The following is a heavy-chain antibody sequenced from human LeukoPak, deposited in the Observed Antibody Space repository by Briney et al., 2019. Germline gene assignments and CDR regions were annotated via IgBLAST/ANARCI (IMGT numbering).Heavy chain of an antibody. Sequence: SETLSLTCGEPGGSITTTNWWSWVGQFPGQGLQWIGEVSLEGVRNYNPSLTSRVTMSLDRAKNLLSLNLNSVTAADTAVYYCSRENGAFSPFGYWGQGILVTV. D-gene: IGHD2-8*01. J-gene: IGHJ4*02. CDR1: GGSITTTNW. CDR2: VSLEGVR. CDR3: SRENGAFSPFGY. V-gene: IGHV4-4*02.